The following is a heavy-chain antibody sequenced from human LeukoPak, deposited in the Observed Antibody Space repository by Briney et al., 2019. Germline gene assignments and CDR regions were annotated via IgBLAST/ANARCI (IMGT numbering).Heavy chain of an antibody. CDR2: IDPNSGGT. D-gene: IGHD6-19*01. CDR1: GYTFTSYG. CDR3: ARDRLVAGDGIFDY. Sequence: ASVKVSCKASGYTFTSYGISWVRQAPGQGPEWMGRIDPNSGGTSYAQKFQGRVTMTRDTSISTAYMEMSRLTFDDTAVYYCARDRLVAGDGIFDYWGQGTLVTVSS. J-gene: IGHJ4*02. V-gene: IGHV1-2*02.